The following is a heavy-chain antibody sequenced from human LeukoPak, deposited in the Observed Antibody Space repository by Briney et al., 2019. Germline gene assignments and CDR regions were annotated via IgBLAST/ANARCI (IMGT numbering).Heavy chain of an antibody. D-gene: IGHD2-2*01. CDR3: ARGVGYCSSTSCYWWFDP. J-gene: IGHJ5*02. Sequence: GGSLSLSCAASGSTFSSYWMHWVRQPPGKGLVWFSRINSDGSSTSYADSVKGRFTISRDNAKNTLYLQMNSLRAEDTAVYYCARGVGYCSSTSCYWWFDPWGQGTLVTVSS. V-gene: IGHV3-74*01. CDR2: INSDGSST. CDR1: GSTFSSYW.